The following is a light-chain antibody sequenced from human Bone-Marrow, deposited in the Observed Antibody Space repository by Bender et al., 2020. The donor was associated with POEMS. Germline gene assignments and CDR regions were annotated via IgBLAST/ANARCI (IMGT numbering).Light chain of an antibody. Sequence: QSALTQPASVSASPGQAITISCTGTSSDVGGYKYVSWYQQHPGKAPKLIIFDVSSRPSGVSNRFSASKFGNTASLTISGLQAEDEGDYYCCSYGGSSTWVFGGGTKVTVL. V-gene: IGLV2-14*03. J-gene: IGLJ3*02. CDR2: DVS. CDR1: SSDVGGYKY. CDR3: CSYGGSSTWV.